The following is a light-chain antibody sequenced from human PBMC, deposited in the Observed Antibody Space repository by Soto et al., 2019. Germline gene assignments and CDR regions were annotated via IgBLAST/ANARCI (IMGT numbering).Light chain of an antibody. CDR3: QQYGSSLIT. J-gene: IGKJ5*01. CDR1: QSVSSSY. V-gene: IGKV3-20*01. CDR2: GAS. Sequence: EIVLTQSPGTLSLSPGERATLSCRASQSVSSSYLAWYQQRPGQAPSLLIYGASSRATGIPDRFSGSGSGTDFTLTITRLEPEEFAVYYCQQYGSSLITFGHGTRLEIK.